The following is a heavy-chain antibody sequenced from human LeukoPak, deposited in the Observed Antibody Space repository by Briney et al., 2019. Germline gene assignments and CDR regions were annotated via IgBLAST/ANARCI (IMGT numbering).Heavy chain of an antibody. CDR3: ARQTGSGLFILP. CDR1: GVSISSSNSY. J-gene: IGHJ4*02. Sequence: SETLSLTCTVSGVSISSSNSYWGWIRQPPGKGLEWIGSIYYSGNTYYNVSLKSQVSISIDMSKNQFSLKLTSVTAADTAVYYCARQTGSGLFILPGGQGTLVTVSS. D-gene: IGHD3-10*01. CDR2: IYYSGNT. V-gene: IGHV4-39*01.